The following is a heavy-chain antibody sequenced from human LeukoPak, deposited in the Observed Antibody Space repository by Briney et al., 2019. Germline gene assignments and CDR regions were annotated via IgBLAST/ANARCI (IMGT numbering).Heavy chain of an antibody. D-gene: IGHD5-18*01. V-gene: IGHV3-30*19. CDR3: ARVQGRYSYGSGFDS. Sequence: GGSLRLSCAASGFTFRSYGMDWVRQAPGKGLEWVAVISYDGSNKYYADSVKGRFTISRDNSKNTLYLQMNSLRAEDTAVYYCARVQGRYSYGSGFDSWGQGTLVTVSS. J-gene: IGHJ4*02. CDR2: ISYDGSNK. CDR1: GFTFRSYG.